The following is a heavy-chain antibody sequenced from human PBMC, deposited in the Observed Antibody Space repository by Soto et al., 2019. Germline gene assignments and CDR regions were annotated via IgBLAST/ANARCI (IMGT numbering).Heavy chain of an antibody. CDR2: ISYDGSNK. V-gene: IGHV3-30-3*01. J-gene: IGHJ4*02. D-gene: IGHD3-10*01. Sequence: GGSLRLSCAASGFTFSSYAMHWVRQAPGKGLEWVAVISYDGSNKYYADSVKGRFTISRDNSKNTLYLQMNSLRAEDTAVYYCARGSYYGSGSYYSPSFDYWGQGTLVTVSS. CDR3: ARGSYYGSGSYYSPSFDY. CDR1: GFTFSSYA.